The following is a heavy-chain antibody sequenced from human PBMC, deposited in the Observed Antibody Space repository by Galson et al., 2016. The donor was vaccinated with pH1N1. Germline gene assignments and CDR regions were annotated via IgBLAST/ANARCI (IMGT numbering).Heavy chain of an antibody. CDR1: GFIFSDYW. CDR2: IRQDGSEK. Sequence: SLRLSCAASGFIFSDYWMHWVRQAPGKGLEWVANIRQDGSEKYYVDSVKGRFTISRDNAKNSLYLQMNSLRAEDTAVYYCARRYFDLWGRGALADVSS. J-gene: IGHJ2*01. CDR3: ARRYFDL. V-gene: IGHV3-7*01.